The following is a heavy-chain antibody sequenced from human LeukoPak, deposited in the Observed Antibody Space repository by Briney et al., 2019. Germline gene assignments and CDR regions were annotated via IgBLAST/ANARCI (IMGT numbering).Heavy chain of an antibody. J-gene: IGHJ5*02. D-gene: IGHD4-17*01. CDR3: ARVGDYGDANWFDP. Sequence: PSETLSLTCTVSGGSISSYYWSWIRQPPGKGLEWIGYIYYSGSTNYNPSLESRVTISVDTSKNQFSLKLSSVTAADTAVYYCARVGDYGDANWFDPWGQGTLVTVSS. CDR2: IYYSGST. CDR1: GGSISSYY. V-gene: IGHV4-59*01.